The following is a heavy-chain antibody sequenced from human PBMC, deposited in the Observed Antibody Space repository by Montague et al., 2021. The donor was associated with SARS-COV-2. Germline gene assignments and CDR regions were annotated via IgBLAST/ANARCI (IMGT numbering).Heavy chain of an antibody. CDR3: ARGARQGYGFRLGSFDS. Sequence: SETLSLTCAVYGGSFSGYYWNWIRQPPGKGLEWIGEINHGGSTNYNPSLKSRVTMSVDTPKNQFSLKLSSVTAADTAVYYCARGARQGYGFRLGSFDSWGQGTLVTVSS. D-gene: IGHD3-10*01. V-gene: IGHV4-34*01. CDR2: INHGGST. J-gene: IGHJ4*02. CDR1: GGSFSGYY.